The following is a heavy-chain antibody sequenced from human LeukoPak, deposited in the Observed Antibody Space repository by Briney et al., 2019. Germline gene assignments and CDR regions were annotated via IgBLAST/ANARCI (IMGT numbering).Heavy chain of an antibody. D-gene: IGHD5-18*01. CDR3: ARQRYSYGYSDY. CDR1: GGSISSYY. V-gene: IGHV4-59*08. Sequence: SETLSLTCTVSGGSISSYYWSWIRQPPGKGLEWIGYIYYSGGTNYNPSLKSRVTISVDTSKNQFSLKLSSVTAADTAVYYCARQRYSYGYSDYWGQGTLVTVSS. J-gene: IGHJ4*02. CDR2: IYYSGGT.